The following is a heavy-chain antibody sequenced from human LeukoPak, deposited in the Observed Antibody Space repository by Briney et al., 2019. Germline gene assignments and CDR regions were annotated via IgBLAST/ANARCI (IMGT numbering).Heavy chain of an antibody. CDR2: IYSGGST. J-gene: IGHJ5*02. CDR3: ARDRYSSSWYFWFDP. D-gene: IGHD6-13*01. V-gene: IGHV3-66*01. CDR1: GFTFSDYY. Sequence: PGGSLRLSCAASGFTFSDYYMSWIRQAPGKGLEWVSVIYSGGSTYYADSVKGRFTISRDNSKNTLYPQMNSLRAEDTAVYYCARDRYSSSWYFWFDPWGQGTLVTVSS.